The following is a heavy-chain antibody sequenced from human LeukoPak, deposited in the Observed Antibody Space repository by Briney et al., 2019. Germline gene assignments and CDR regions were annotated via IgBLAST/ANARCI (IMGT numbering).Heavy chain of an antibody. CDR2: ISSSSSYI. CDR1: GFTFSSYS. Sequence: PGGSLRLSCAASGFTFSSYSMNWVRQAPGKGLEWVSSISSSSSYIYYADSVKGRFTISRDNAKNSLYLQMNSLRAEDTAVYYCARDTSEELLPVDYWGQGTLVTVSS. V-gene: IGHV3-21*01. J-gene: IGHJ4*02. D-gene: IGHD1-26*01. CDR3: ARDTSEELLPVDY.